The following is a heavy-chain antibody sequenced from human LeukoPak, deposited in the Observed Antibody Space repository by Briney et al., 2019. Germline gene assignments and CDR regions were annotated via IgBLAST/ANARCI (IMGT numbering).Heavy chain of an antibody. CDR2: IWYDGTNK. D-gene: IGHD5-18*01. V-gene: IGHV3-33*01. Sequence: QPGRSLRLSCAASGFTFSSYGMHWVRQAPGKGLEWVAVIWYDGTNKYYADSVKGRFTISRDNSKNTLYLQMNSLRAEDTAVYYCARELVGYNYGFDYWGQGTLVTVSS. CDR1: GFTFSSYG. J-gene: IGHJ4*02. CDR3: ARELVGYNYGFDY.